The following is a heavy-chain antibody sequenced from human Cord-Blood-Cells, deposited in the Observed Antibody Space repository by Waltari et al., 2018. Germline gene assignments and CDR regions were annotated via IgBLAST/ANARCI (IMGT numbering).Heavy chain of an antibody. CDR3: ARDLYCSSTSCYHFDY. J-gene: IGHJ4*02. D-gene: IGHD2-2*01. V-gene: IGHV1-46*01. Sequence: QVQLVQSGAEVKKPGASVKVSCKASGYTFTSYYMHWVRQAPGQGLEWMGIINPSGGSTSYAQKFQGMVTMTRDTATSTVYMELSSLRSEDTAVYYCARDLYCSSTSCYHFDYWGQGTLVTVSS. CDR1: GYTFTSYY. CDR2: INPSGGST.